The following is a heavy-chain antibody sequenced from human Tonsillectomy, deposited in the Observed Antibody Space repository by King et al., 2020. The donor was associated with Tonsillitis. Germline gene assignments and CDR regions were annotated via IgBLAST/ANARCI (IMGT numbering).Heavy chain of an antibody. CDR3: AQSRSYYDFWSGSQDYYYMDV. J-gene: IGHJ6*03. CDR2: ISGDGGST. V-gene: IGHV3-43*02. Sequence: VQLVESGGGVVQPGGSLRLSCAASGFTFDDYAMHWVRQAPGKGLEWVSLISGDGGSTYYADPVKGRFTISRDNSKNSLYLQMNSLRTEDTALYYCAQSRSYYDFWSGSQDYYYMDVWGKGTTVTVSS. D-gene: IGHD3-3*01. CDR1: GFTFDDYA.